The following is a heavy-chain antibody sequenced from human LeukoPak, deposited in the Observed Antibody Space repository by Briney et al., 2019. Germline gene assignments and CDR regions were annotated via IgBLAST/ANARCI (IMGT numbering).Heavy chain of an antibody. V-gene: IGHV3-74*01. J-gene: IGHJ4*02. CDR2: ITRDGSGA. Sequence: GGSLRLSCAASGFTFSRYAMHWVRQVPGKGLVWVSRITRDGSGANYADSVKGRFTISRDNARSTLYLQMNSLRAEDTAVYYCARDGDGYNFDYWGQGALVIVSS. D-gene: IGHD5-24*01. CDR1: GFTFSRYA. CDR3: ARDGDGYNFDY.